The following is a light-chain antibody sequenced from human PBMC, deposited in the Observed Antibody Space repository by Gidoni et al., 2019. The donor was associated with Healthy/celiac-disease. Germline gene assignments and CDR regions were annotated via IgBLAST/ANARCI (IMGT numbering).Light chain of an antibody. V-gene: IGKV4-1*01. CDR1: QSVLYSSNNKNY. CDR3: QQYYSTPFT. Sequence: DIVMTQSQASLAVSLGERATINCKSSQSVLYSSNNKNYLAWYQQKPGQPPKLLIYWASTRESGVPDRFSGSGSGTDFTLTIRSLQAEDVAVYSCQQYYSTPFTFGPGTKVDIK. CDR2: WAS. J-gene: IGKJ3*01.